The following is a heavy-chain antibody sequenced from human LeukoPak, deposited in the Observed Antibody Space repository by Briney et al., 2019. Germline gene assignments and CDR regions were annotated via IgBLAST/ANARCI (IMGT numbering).Heavy chain of an antibody. V-gene: IGHV3-23*01. J-gene: IGHJ4*02. D-gene: IGHD1-26*01. CDR2: ISDSGANT. Sequence: GGSLRLSCAASGFTFNSYAMSWVRQAQGKGLEWVSAISDSGANTYYAVSVRGRFTISRDNLNSLRAEDTAIYYCAKDAGRSDVDYFDYWGQGTLVTVSS. CDR1: GFTFNSYA. CDR3: AKDAGRSDVDYFDY.